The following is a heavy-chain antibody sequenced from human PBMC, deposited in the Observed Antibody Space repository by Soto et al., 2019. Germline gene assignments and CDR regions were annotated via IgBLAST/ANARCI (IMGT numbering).Heavy chain of an antibody. CDR2: ISGSGGST. Sequence: EVQLLESGGGLVQPGGSLRLSCAASGFTFSSYAMSWVRQAPGKGLEWVSAISGSGGSTYYADSVKGRFTISRDNSKNTLYLQMNSLRAEDTAVYYCAKDVPTTVMTPEYFDYWGQGTLVTVSS. D-gene: IGHD4-17*01. CDR3: AKDVPTTVMTPEYFDY. J-gene: IGHJ4*02. CDR1: GFTFSSYA. V-gene: IGHV3-23*01.